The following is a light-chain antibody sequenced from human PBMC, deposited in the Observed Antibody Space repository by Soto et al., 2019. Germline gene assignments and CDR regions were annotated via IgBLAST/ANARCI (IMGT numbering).Light chain of an antibody. CDR3: QSYASNTVV. V-gene: IGLV6-57*04. CDR2: EDN. J-gene: IGLJ2*01. CDR1: SGAIASNS. Sequence: NFMLTQPHSVSESPGKTVIISCTRSSGAIASNSVQWYQQRPGSAPSTVIYEDNQRPSGVPDRFSGSTDGSSNSASLTISGLQTEDEADYYCQSYASNTVVFGGGTKLTVL.